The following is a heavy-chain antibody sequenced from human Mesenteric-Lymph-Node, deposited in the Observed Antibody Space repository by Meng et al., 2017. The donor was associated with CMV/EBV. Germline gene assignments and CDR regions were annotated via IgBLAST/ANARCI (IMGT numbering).Heavy chain of an antibody. V-gene: IGHV4-34*01. CDR1: GGSFSGYY. CDR3: ARGSSYDILTGYFDY. Sequence: QVQFHQRGAGLLKPSEPLSVTCAVYGGSFSGYYWNWIRQSPEKGLEWIGEINHSGSTTYNPSFTSRIIISVDTSTNQISLNMSSVTAADTAVYYCARGSSYDILTGYFDYWGQGALVTVSS. CDR2: INHSGST. D-gene: IGHD3-9*01. J-gene: IGHJ4*02.